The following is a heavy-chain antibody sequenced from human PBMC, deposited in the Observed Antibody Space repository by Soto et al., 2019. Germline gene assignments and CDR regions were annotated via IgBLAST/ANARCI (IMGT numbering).Heavy chain of an antibody. V-gene: IGHV4-39*01. Sequence: QLQLQESGPRLVKPSETLSLTCTVSGGSISGSISYWGWIRQPPEKGLEWIGSIYSGGATSYSPSLKTRVNLSVDTSQDQFSLTLTSATAPDTAVYFCAGIAPYGDIPFDLWGQGALVTVSS. J-gene: IGHJ4*02. CDR2: IYSGGAT. D-gene: IGHD4-17*01. CDR3: AGIAPYGDIPFDL. CDR1: GGSISGSISY.